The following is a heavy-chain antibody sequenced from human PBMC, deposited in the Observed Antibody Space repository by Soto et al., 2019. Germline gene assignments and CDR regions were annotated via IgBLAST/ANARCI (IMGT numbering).Heavy chain of an antibody. J-gene: IGHJ4*02. V-gene: IGHV4-4*02. CDR1: GVSISSHDW. CDR2: SHQSGNT. CDR3: ATRDSSSFY. D-gene: IGHD6-13*01. Sequence: QVQLQESGPGLVKPSGTLSLTCAVSGVSISSHDWWTWVRQPPGKGLEWIGESHQSGNTNYNSSLESRVTISVDKSKTQFSLKLTSVPVADTAVYYCATRDSSSFYWGQGTLVTVSS.